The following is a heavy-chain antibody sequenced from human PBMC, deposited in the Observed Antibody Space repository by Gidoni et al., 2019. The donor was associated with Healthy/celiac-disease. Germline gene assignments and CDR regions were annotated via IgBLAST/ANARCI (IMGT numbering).Heavy chain of an antibody. D-gene: IGHD3-22*01. CDR1: GFTLRSYG. CDR3: ATLSFNYYDSSEDAFDI. Sequence: QVQLVESGGGVVQPGGSLRLSCAASGFTLRSYGMHWVRQAPGKGLEWVAFIRYDGSNKYYADSVKGRFTISRDNSKNTLYLQMNSLRAEDTAVYYCATLSFNYYDSSEDAFDIWGQGTMVTVSS. J-gene: IGHJ3*02. CDR2: IRYDGSNK. V-gene: IGHV3-30*02.